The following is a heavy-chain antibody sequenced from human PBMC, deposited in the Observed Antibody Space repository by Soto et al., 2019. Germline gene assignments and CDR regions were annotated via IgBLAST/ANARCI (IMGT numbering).Heavy chain of an antibody. CDR3: ARWPQPRYTADPYAVDV. V-gene: IGHV1-69*11. CDR1: GGTFSSSG. Sequence: QVHLVQSGTEVQKPGSSVKVSCKASGGTFSSSGFSWVRQAPGQGLEWMGMIVPSLDTTNYAQTFQARVTITADEVTSTAYMELRSLRSEDTAVYYCARWPQPRYTADPYAVDVWGQGTRVIVSS. J-gene: IGHJ6*02. CDR2: IVPSLDTT. D-gene: IGHD3-16*02.